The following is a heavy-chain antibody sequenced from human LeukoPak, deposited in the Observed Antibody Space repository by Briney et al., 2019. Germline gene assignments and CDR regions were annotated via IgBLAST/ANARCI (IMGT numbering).Heavy chain of an antibody. J-gene: IGHJ4*02. CDR3: ARDVGRDTITTEIEY. V-gene: IGHV3-30-3*01. CDR1: GFTFTTYA. CDR2: ISSDGNKK. D-gene: IGHD4-11*01. Sequence: LSGGSLRLSCATSGFTFTTYAMQWVRQAPGKGREWVAVISSDGNKKNHADSVKGRFTISKDSSKNTLYLQMNTLRAEDTALYYCARDVGRDTITTEIEYWGQGTLVTVSS.